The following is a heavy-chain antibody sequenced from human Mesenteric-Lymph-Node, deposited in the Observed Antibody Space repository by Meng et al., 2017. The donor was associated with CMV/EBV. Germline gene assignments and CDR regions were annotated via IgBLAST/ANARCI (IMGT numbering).Heavy chain of an antibody. J-gene: IGHJ3*01. CDR1: GFTVSSNY. D-gene: IGHD2-2*01. CDR3: AKKGRYCSSSSCPPDTFDV. V-gene: IGHV3-30*18. Sequence: GESLMISCAASGFTVSSNYMSWVRQAPGKGLEWVAVVSRDGNNIDYADSVEGRFTVSRDNSKNTLYLQMSSLRDEDTAVYYCAKKGRYCSSSSCPPDTFDVWGQGTMVTVSS. CDR2: VSRDGNNI.